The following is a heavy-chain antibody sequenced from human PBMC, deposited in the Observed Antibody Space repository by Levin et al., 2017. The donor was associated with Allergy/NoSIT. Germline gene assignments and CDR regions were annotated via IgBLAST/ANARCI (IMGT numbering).Heavy chain of an antibody. CDR2: ISGNGANT. J-gene: IGHJ4*02. Sequence: PGGSLRLSCAASGFTSNIYAMTWVRQAPGKGLEWVSSISGNGANTYYADSVKGRFTISRDNSKNTLYLQMNSLGAEDTAVYYCAKDDGGWFASDYWGQGTLVTVSS. CDR3: AKDDGGWFASDY. CDR1: GFTSNIYA. D-gene: IGHD6-19*01. V-gene: IGHV3-23*01.